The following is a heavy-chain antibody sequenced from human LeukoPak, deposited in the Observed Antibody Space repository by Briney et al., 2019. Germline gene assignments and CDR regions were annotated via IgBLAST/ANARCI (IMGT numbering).Heavy chain of an antibody. CDR1: GGSFSGYY. CDR3: AGAVGYYYDSSGYYGRYDY. CDR2: INHSGST. D-gene: IGHD3-22*01. V-gene: IGHV4-34*01. Sequence: SETLSLTCAVYGGSFSGYYWSWIRQPPGKGLEWIGEINHSGSTNYNPSLKSRVTISVDTSKNQFSLKLSSVTAADTAVYYCAGAVGYYYDSSGYYGRYDYWGQGTLVTVSS. J-gene: IGHJ4*02.